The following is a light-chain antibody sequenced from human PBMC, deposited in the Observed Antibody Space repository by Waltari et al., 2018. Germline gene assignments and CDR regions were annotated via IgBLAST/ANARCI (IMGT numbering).Light chain of an antibody. CDR1: SSDVGGYNY. CDR3: SSYTSSNTYYV. V-gene: IGLV2-14*01. J-gene: IGLJ1*01. Sequence: QSALTQPASVSGSPGPSLTHSRTGTSSDVGGYNYVSWYQHHPGNAPKLLIYEVSNRPSGVSTRFSGSKSGNTASLTISGLQAEDEADYHCSSYTSSNTYYVFGTGTKVTVL. CDR2: EVS.